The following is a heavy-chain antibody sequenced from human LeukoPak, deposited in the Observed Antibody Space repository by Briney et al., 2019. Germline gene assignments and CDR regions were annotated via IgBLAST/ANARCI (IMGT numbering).Heavy chain of an antibody. D-gene: IGHD6-19*01. CDR2: ISGSGGST. Sequence: SLXXXCAASGFTFSSYAMSWVRQAPGKGLEWVSAISGSGGSTYYADSVRGRFTISRDNAKNSLYLQMNSLRADDTAVYYCAXXQWXATGYYFDYWGQGTLVTVSS. CDR1: GFTFSSYA. V-gene: IGHV3-23*01. CDR3: AXXQWXATGYYFDY. J-gene: IGHJ4*02.